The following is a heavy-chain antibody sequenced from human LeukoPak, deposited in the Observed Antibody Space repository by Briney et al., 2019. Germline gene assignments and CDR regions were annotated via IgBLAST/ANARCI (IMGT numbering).Heavy chain of an antibody. D-gene: IGHD3-10*01. J-gene: IGHJ4*02. CDR1: GGSINAFY. CDR3: AREAVHYGSGSLDY. CDR2: IHSSGST. V-gene: IGHV4-4*07. Sequence: SETLSLTCSVSGGSINAFYWSWIRQPAGKGLEWIGRIHSSGSTNFSPSLKNRVTMLLDPSKNQFSLSLISVTAADTAVYYCAREAVHYGSGSLDYWGQGTLVTVSS.